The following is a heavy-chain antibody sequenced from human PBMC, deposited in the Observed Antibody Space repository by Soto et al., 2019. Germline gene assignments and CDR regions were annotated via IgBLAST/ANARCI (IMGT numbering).Heavy chain of an antibody. CDR1: GYSFANYC. CDR2: IYPSDSDT. J-gene: IGHJ4*02. V-gene: IGHV5-51*01. CDR3: ARGPTPILDY. D-gene: IGHD2-15*01. Sequence: ESLNISFKGSGYSFANYCIGWVRQMPWKGLEWLGIIYPSDSDTRYNPSFQGQVTISGDKSINTVYLQWSSLKASDTATYYCARGPTPILDYWGQGTLVTVSS.